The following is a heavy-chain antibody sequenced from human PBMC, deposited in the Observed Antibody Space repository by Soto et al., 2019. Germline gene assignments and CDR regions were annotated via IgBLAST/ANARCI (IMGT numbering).Heavy chain of an antibody. CDR2: IYYSGST. CDR3: ARRGGSPTIDY. V-gene: IGHV4-39*01. Sequence: PSETLSLTCTVSGGSISSSSYYWGWIRQPPGKGLEWIGSIYYSGSTYYNPSLKSRVTISVDTSKNQFSLNLSSVTAADTAVYYCARRGGSPTIDYWGQGTLVTVS. J-gene: IGHJ4*02. D-gene: IGHD3-16*01. CDR1: GGSISSSSYY.